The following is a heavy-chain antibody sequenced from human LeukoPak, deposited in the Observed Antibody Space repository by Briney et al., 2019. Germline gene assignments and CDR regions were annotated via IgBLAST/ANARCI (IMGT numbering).Heavy chain of an antibody. J-gene: IGHJ5*02. V-gene: IGHV4-39*01. Sequence: SETLSLTCTVSGGSLSSSSYYWAWIRQPPGKGLEWIGSIFYSGNTYYNPSLKSRVTISVDTSKNQFSLKLSSVTAADTTVYYCARHGTVVSRGTFDPWGQGTLVTVSS. CDR2: IFYSGNT. D-gene: IGHD1-1*01. CDR1: GGSLSSSSYY. CDR3: ARHGTVVSRGTFDP.